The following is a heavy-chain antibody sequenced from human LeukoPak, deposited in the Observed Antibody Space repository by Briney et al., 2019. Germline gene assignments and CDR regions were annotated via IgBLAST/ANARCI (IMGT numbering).Heavy chain of an antibody. V-gene: IGHV1-46*01. CDR1: GYTFTSYY. CDR3: ARSLVGAAPLDY. J-gene: IGHJ4*02. D-gene: IGHD1-26*01. CDR2: INPSGGST. Sequence: ASVKVSCKASGYTFTSYYMHWVRQAPGQGLEWMGIINPSGGSTSYAQKFQGRVTMTRDTSISTAYMELSRLRSDDTAVYYCARSLVGAAPLDYWGQGTLVTVSS.